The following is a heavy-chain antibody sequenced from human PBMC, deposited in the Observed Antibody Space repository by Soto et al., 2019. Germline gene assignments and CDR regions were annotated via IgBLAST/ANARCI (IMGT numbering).Heavy chain of an antibody. V-gene: IGHV3-23*01. CDR1: GFSFSSYA. Sequence: EVQLLESGGGLVQPGGSLRLSCAASGFSFSSYAMVWVRQAPGKGLEWLSVISARGGSSYFADSVKGRFTISRDNSKNVLSLEMNSLRAEDTAIYFCAKGSIEYSASVANWGQGPLVLVSS. CDR3: AKGSIEYSASVAN. J-gene: IGHJ4*02. CDR2: ISARGGSS. D-gene: IGHD5-12*01.